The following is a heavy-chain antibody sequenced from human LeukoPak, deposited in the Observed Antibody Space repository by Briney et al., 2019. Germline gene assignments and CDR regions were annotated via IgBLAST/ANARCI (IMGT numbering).Heavy chain of an antibody. CDR2: IKQDGGEK. D-gene: IGHD5-24*01. CDR1: GFTFSSYW. V-gene: IGHV3-7*04. CDR3: AGRGDGNLYYFDH. J-gene: IGHJ4*02. Sequence: EGSLRLSCAASGFTFSSYWMSWVRQAPGKGLEWVSNIKQDGGEKYYVDYVKGRFTISRDNAKNSLYLQMNSLRPEDTAVYYCAGRGDGNLYYFDHWGQGTLVTASS.